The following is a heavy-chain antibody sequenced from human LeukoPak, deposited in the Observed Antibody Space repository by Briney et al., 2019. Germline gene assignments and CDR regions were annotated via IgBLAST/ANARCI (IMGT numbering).Heavy chain of an antibody. V-gene: IGHV1-24*01. CDR2: FDPEDGET. J-gene: IGHJ3*02. D-gene: IGHD3-10*01. CDR3: ATQLLLWFGKHAFDI. CDR1: GYTLTELS. Sequence: ASVKVSCKVPGYTLTELSMRWVRRAPGKGLEWMGGFDPEDGETIYAQKFQGRVTMTEDTSTDTAYMELSGLRSEDTAVYYCATQLLLWFGKHAFDIWGQGTMVTVSS.